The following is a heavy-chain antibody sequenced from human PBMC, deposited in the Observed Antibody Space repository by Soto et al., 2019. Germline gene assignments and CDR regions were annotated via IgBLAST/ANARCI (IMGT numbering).Heavy chain of an antibody. J-gene: IGHJ4*02. CDR2: IVVGSGNT. CDR3: AAPQADSSGWYKDFDY. Sequence: SVKVSCKASGFTFTSSAMQWVRQARGQRLEWIGWIVVGSGNTNYAQKFQERVTITRDMSTSTAYMELSSLRSEDTAVYYCAAPQADSSGWYKDFDYWGQGTLVTVSS. V-gene: IGHV1-58*02. D-gene: IGHD6-19*01. CDR1: GFTFTSSA.